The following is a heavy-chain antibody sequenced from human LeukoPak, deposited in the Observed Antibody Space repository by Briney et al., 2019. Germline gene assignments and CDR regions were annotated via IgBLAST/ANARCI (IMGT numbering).Heavy chain of an antibody. J-gene: IGHJ4*02. Sequence: PGGSLRLSCAASGFTFSSYSMKWVRQAPGKGLEWVSSISSSSSYIYYADSVKGRFTISRDNAKNSLYLQMNSPRAEDTAVYYCARGASTISDYWGQGTLVTVSS. CDR1: GFTFSSYS. CDR2: ISSSSSYI. D-gene: IGHD5-24*01. CDR3: ARGASTISDY. V-gene: IGHV3-21*01.